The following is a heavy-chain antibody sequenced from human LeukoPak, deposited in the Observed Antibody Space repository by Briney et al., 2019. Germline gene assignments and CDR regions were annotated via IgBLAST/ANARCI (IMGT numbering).Heavy chain of an antibody. CDR2: IRSDGSNK. V-gene: IGHV3-30*02. CDR1: GFTFSSYA. J-gene: IGHJ4*02. CDR3: AKDHSGGDSWYFDS. Sequence: PGGSLRLSCAASGFTFSSYAMSWVRQAPGKGLEWVTFIRSDGSNKYYADSVKGRFTISRDNSKNTVYLQMNSLRAEDTAVYYCAKDHSGGDSWYFDSWGQGTLVTVSS. D-gene: IGHD2-21*01.